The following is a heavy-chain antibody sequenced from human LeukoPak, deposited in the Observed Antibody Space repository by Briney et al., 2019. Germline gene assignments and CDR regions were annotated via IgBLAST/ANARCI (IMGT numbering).Heavy chain of an antibody. CDR1: GGSFSGYY. CDR3: ARHTDDAFDI. J-gene: IGHJ3*02. Sequence: SETLSLTCAVYGGSFSGYYWSWIRQPPGKGLEWIGEINHSGSTNYNPSLKSRVTISVDTSKNQFSLKLSSVTAADTAVYYCARHTDDAFDIWGQGTMVTVSS. CDR2: INHSGST. V-gene: IGHV4-34*01.